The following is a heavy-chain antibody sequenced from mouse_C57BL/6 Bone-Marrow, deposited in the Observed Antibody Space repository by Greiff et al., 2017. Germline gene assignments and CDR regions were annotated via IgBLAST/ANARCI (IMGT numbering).Heavy chain of an antibody. J-gene: IGHJ4*01. CDR3: ARGDYGYDVGAMDY. CDR2: LDPSDSYS. V-gene: IGHV1-69*01. D-gene: IGHD2-2*01. Sequence: QVQLQQPGAELVMPGASVKLSCKASGYTFTSYWIHWVKPRPGPGLEWIGELDPSDSYSNYNQKFKGKSTLTVDKSSSTAYMQLSSLTSEDSAVYYCARGDYGYDVGAMDYWGQGTSVTVSS. CDR1: GYTFTSYW.